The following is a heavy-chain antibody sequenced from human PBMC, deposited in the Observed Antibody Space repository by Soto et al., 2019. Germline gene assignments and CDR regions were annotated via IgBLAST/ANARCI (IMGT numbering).Heavy chain of an antibody. Sequence: VQLVESGGALVKPGGSLRLSCVGSDFSLSGSYMSWVRQAPGKGLEWLSFISMSGSYKTYAAYVEGRFTISRDNVKNIVYLQMDSLSAENTAVYSCASRGHCSNGQCHPFDSWGQGTQVTVSS. J-gene: IGHJ4*02. CDR3: ASRGHCSNGQCHPFDS. CDR2: ISMSGSYK. CDR1: DFSLSGSY. D-gene: IGHD2-8*01. V-gene: IGHV3-11*06.